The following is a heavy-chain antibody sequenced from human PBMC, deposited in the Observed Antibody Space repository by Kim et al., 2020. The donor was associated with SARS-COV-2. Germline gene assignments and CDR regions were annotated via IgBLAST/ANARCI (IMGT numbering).Heavy chain of an antibody. D-gene: IGHD1-26*01. CDR2: IYYSGST. V-gene: IGHV4-39*01. J-gene: IGHJ4*01. CDR3: ASFDHLVGATASIDY. CDR1: GGSISSSSYY. Sequence: SETLSLTCTVSGGSISSSSYYWGWIRQPPGKGLEWIGSIYYSGSTYYNPSLKSRVTISVDTSKNQFSLKLSSVTAADTAVYYCASFDHLVGATASIDYWGQGTLVTVSS.